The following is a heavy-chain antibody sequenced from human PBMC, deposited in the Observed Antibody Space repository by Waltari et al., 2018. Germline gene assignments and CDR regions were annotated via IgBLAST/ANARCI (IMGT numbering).Heavy chain of an antibody. V-gene: IGHV3-30*01. J-gene: IGHJ4*02. D-gene: IGHD3-22*01. CDR1: GLTFSISS. CDR3: ARAEYYYDSSGYYYFDY. CDR2: ISYDGSNK. Sequence: QVQLVESGGGVVQPGRSLSLSCAASGLTFSISSMHWVRQAQGKGLEWVAVISYDGSNKYYADSVKGRFTISRDNSKNTLYLQMNSLRAEDTAVYYCARAEYYYDSSGYYYFDYWGQGTLVTVSS.